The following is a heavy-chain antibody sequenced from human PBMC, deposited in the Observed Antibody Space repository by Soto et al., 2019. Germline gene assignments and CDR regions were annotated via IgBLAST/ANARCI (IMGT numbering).Heavy chain of an antibody. V-gene: IGHV1-8*01. Sequence: GASVKVSCKASGYTFTSYDINWVRQATGQGLEWIGWMNPNSGNTGYAQKFQGRVTMTRNTSISTAYMELSSLRSEDTAVYYRARGRRVSSSKQPPYYYYHMDVWGKGATVTVSS. CDR3: ARGRRVSSSKQPPYYYYHMDV. CDR2: MNPNSGNT. D-gene: IGHD6-6*01. J-gene: IGHJ6*03. CDR1: GYTFTSYD.